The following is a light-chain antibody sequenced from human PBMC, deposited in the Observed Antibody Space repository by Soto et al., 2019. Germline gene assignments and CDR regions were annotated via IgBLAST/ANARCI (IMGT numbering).Light chain of an antibody. CDR1: SSNIGSNT. CDR3: AAWDDSLNVV. CDR2: SNN. Sequence: QSVLTQPRSASGTPGQRFTISCSGSSSNIGSNTVNWYQQLPGTAPKLLIYSNNQRPSGVPDRFSGSKSGTSASLAISGLQSEDEADYYCAAWDDSLNVVFGTGTKVTVL. J-gene: IGLJ1*01. V-gene: IGLV1-44*01.